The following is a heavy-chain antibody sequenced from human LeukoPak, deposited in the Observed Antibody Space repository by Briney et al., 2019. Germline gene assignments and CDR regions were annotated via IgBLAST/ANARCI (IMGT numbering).Heavy chain of an antibody. CDR3: AREGLWFGESEH. Sequence: PGGSLRLSCAASGFTVNSSYINWVPQAPGKGLEWVSVIYSGGSTYYADSVKGRFTISRDNSKNTLYLQMNSLGAEDTAVYYCAREGLWFGESEHWGQGTLVTVSS. D-gene: IGHD3-10*01. J-gene: IGHJ1*01. CDR1: GFTVNSSY. CDR2: IYSGGST. V-gene: IGHV3-53*01.